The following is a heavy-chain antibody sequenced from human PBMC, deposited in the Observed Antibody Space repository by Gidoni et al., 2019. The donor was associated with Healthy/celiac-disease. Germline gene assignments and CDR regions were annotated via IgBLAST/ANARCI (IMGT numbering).Heavy chain of an antibody. CDR2: IWYDGRNK. J-gene: IGHJ3*02. CDR3: ARDRNGYYGDAFDI. D-gene: IGHD3-3*01. Sequence: QVQLVESGGGVVQPGRSLRRSGAASGFAFSSYGMHWVRQAPGKGLEWVAVIWYDGRNKYYADSVKGRFTISRDNSKNTLYLQMNSLRAEDTAVYYCARDRNGYYGDAFDIWGQGTMVTVSS. V-gene: IGHV3-33*01. CDR1: GFAFSSYG.